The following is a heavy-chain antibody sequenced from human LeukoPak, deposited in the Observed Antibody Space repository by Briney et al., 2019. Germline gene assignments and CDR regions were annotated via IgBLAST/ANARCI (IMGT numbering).Heavy chain of an antibody. Sequence: GRSLRLSCAASGFTFSSYAMHWVRQAPGKGLEWVSSISSSTSYIYYADSVKGRFTISKDNAKNSLYLQMNSLRAEDTAVYYCARAGGSTVSHSDYWGQGTLVTVSS. V-gene: IGHV3-21*01. CDR3: ARAGGSTVSHSDY. D-gene: IGHD4-17*01. CDR1: GFTFSSYA. CDR2: ISSSTSYI. J-gene: IGHJ4*02.